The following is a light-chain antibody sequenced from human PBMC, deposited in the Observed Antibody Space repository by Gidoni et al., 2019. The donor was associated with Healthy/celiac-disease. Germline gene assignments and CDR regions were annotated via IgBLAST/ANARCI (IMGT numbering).Light chain of an antibody. V-gene: IGLV3-1*01. Sequence: SYELTQPPPASVSPGQTASITCSGDKLGDKYACWYQQKPGQSPVLVIYQDSKRPSGIPGRFSGSNSGNTATLTISGTQAMDETDYYCQAWDSSTAVFGGGTKLTVL. CDR3: QAWDSSTAV. J-gene: IGLJ2*01. CDR1: KLGDKY. CDR2: QDS.